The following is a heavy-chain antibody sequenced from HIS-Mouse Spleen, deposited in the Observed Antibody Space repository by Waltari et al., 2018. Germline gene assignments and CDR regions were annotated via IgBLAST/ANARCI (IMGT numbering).Heavy chain of an antibody. D-gene: IGHD2-21*01. V-gene: IGHV3-23*01. J-gene: IGHJ4*02. CDR3: AKSRGGDCYDY. Sequence: EVQLLESGGGLVQPGWSLRLPCAASGFTFSSDARSWLRQVPGKGLEWVSAISGSGGSTYYADSVKGRFTISRDNSKNTLYLQMNSLRAEDTAVYYCAKSRGGDCYDYWGQGTLVTVSS. CDR1: GFTFSSDA. CDR2: ISGSGGST.